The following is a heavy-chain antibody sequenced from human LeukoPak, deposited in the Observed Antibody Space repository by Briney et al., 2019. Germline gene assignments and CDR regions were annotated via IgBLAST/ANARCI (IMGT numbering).Heavy chain of an antibody. Sequence: GGSLRLSCTVSGFTVSSNSMTWVRQAPGKGLEWVATIQPDGSEKYYSDSVKGRFTISRDNSRDSVYLQMNSLRDDDTSIYYCARDASALYWGRGTLVTVSS. J-gene: IGHJ4*02. V-gene: IGHV3-7*01. CDR3: ARDASALY. D-gene: IGHD6-19*01. CDR2: IQPDGSEK. CDR1: GFTVSSNS.